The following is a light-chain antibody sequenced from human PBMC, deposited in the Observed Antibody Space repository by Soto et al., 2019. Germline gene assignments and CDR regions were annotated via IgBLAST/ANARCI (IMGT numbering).Light chain of an antibody. CDR1: SSNIGAGYD. V-gene: IGLV1-40*01. CDR3: QSYDSSLSGAV. J-gene: IGLJ3*02. Sequence: QSVLTQPPSVSGAPGQRVTISCTGSSSNIGAGYDVLWYQQLPGTAPKLLIYDNTYRPSGVPDRFSGSKSGTSASLAITGLQAEDEADYYCQSYDSSLSGAVFGGGSQLTVL. CDR2: DNT.